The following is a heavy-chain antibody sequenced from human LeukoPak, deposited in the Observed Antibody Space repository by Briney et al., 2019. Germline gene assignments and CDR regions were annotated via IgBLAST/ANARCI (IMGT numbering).Heavy chain of an antibody. CDR2: TRNKANSYTT. CDR3: ARVSTVTTNYFDY. J-gene: IGHJ4*02. D-gene: IGHD4-17*01. V-gene: IGHV3-72*01. CDR1: GFTFSDHY. Sequence: PGGSLRLSCAASGFTFSDHYMDWVRQAPGKGLEWVGRTRNKANSYTTEYAASVKGRFTISRDDSKNSLYLQMNSLKTEDTAVYYCARVSTVTTNYFDYWGQGALVTVPS.